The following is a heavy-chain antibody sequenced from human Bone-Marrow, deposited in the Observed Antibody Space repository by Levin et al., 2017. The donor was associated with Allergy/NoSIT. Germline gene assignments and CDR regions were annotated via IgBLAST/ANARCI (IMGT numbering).Heavy chain of an antibody. CDR3: ATTPHVGRNCRSGVCSGDYYYYGMAV. V-gene: IGHV3-7*01. D-gene: IGHD2-8*01. Sequence: GESLKISCAASGFSLSGYWMTWVRQAPGKGLEWVAKIKTDGSDKQYVDSVKGRFTISRDNAKNSLYLQMSSLRAEDTAVYFCATTPHVGRNCRSGVCSGDYYYYGMAVWGQGTAVTVSS. CDR1: GFSLSGYW. J-gene: IGHJ6*02. CDR2: IKTDGSDK.